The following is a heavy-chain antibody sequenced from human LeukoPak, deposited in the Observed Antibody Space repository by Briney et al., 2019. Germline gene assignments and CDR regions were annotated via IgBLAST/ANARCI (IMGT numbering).Heavy chain of an antibody. CDR3: ARVSQLRSYGYIYYYYDMDV. D-gene: IGHD5-18*01. CDR2: IYYSGST. CDR1: GGSISSSSYY. V-gene: IGHV4-39*01. J-gene: IGHJ6*02. Sequence: SETLSLTCTVSGGSISSSSYYWGWIRQPPGKGLEWIGSIYYSGSTYDNPSLKSRVTISVDPSKNQFSLKLSSVTAADTAVYYCARVSQLRSYGYIYYYYDMDVWGPGTTVTVSS.